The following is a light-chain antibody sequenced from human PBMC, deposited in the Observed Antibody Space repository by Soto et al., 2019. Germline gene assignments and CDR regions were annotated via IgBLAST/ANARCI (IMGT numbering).Light chain of an antibody. CDR3: QQYGSSGT. V-gene: IGKV1-5*03. CDR2: KAS. Sequence: DIQMTQSPSTLSASLGDRVTITCRASQSISNLLAWYQQRPGKAPKLLIYKASNLESGVPSRFSGSGSGTEFTLTISRLEPEDFAVYYCQQYGSSGTFGQGTKVDIK. J-gene: IGKJ1*01. CDR1: QSISNL.